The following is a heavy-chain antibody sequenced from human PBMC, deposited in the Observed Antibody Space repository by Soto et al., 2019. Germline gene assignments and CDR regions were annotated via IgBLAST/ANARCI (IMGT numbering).Heavy chain of an antibody. V-gene: IGHV1-3*01. CDR1: GYTFTSYA. CDR2: INAGNGNT. Sequence: GASVKVSCKASGYTFTSYAMHWVRQAPGQRLEWMGWINAGNGNTKYSQKFQGRVTITRDTSASTAYMELSSLRSEDTAVYYCARATGSSWSYAEYFQHWARAPWSPSPQ. J-gene: IGHJ1*01. D-gene: IGHD6-13*01. CDR3: ARATGSSWSYAEYFQH.